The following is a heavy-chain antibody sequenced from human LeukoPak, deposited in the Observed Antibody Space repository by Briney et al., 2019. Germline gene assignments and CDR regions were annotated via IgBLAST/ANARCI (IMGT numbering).Heavy chain of an antibody. CDR2: INPSGGST. V-gene: IGHV1-46*01. Sequence: GASVKVSCKASGYTFTSYYMHWVRQAPGQGLEWMGIINPSGGSTSYAQKFQGRVTMTRDTSTSTVYMELSSLRSEDTAVYYCARNAYDFWSGYDYYYFDYWGQGTLVTVSS. D-gene: IGHD3-3*01. CDR1: GYTFTSYY. J-gene: IGHJ4*02. CDR3: ARNAYDFWSGYDYYYFDY.